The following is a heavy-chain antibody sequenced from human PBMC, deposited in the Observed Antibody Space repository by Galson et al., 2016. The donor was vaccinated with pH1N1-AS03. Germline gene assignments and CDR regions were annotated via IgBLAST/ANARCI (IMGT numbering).Heavy chain of an antibody. J-gene: IGHJ4*02. V-gene: IGHV3-48*02. CDR1: GFNFNVYS. CDR2: MTSDMRTI. D-gene: IGHD5/OR15-5a*01. CDR3: ARSVQYSFDY. Sequence: LRLSCAASGFNFNVYSMNWVRQAPGKGLEWISYMTSDMRTIKYADSVKGRFTVSRDNARNSLFLQMNSLRDEDTAIYYCARSVQYSFDYWGQGILVTVSS.